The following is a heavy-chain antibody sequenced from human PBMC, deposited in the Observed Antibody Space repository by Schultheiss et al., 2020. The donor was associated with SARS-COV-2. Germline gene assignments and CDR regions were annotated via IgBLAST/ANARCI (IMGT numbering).Heavy chain of an antibody. Sequence: GGSLRLSCAASGFTFSNAWMNWVRQAPGKGLEWVAVISYDGSNKYYADSVKGRFTISRDNSKNTLYLQMNSLRAEDTAVYYCARYGRSGLHLGELSDGFDYWGQGTLVTVSS. CDR1: GFTFSNAW. CDR3: ARYGRSGLHLGELSDGFDY. J-gene: IGHJ4*02. D-gene: IGHD3-16*02. CDR2: ISYDGSNK. V-gene: IGHV3-30*14.